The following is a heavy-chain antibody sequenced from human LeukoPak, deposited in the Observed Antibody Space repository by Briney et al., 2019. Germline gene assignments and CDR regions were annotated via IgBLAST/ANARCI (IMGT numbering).Heavy chain of an antibody. CDR3: ARGLYYYDSSGYYGDPFGI. D-gene: IGHD3-22*01. V-gene: IGHV3-13*04. J-gene: IGHJ3*02. CDR1: GFTFSSYD. CDR2: IGTTGDT. Sequence: GGSLRLSCAASGFTFSSYDMHWVRQPTGKGLEWVSGIGTTGDTYYPGSVKGRFTISRENAENALYLQMNSLRAGDTAVYYCARGLYYYDSSGYYGDPFGIWGQGTMVIVSS.